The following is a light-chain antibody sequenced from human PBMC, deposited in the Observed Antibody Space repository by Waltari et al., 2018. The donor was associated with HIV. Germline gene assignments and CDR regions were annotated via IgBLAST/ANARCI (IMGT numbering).Light chain of an antibody. CDR2: EVS. J-gene: IGLJ2*01. CDR1: SSDVGYYNR. CDR3: SSYTSSSPVV. Sequence: QSALTQPPSVSGSPGQSVTISCTGTSSDVGYYNRVSWYQQPPGTAPKLMIYEVSTRPSGVPDRFSGSKSGNTASLTISGLQAEDEADYYCSSYTSSSPVVFGGGTKLTVL. V-gene: IGLV2-18*02.